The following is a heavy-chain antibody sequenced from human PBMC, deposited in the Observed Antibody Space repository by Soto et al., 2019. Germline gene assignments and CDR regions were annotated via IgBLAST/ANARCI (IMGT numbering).Heavy chain of an antibody. CDR2: IWYDGSNK. CDR1: GFTFSSYG. CDR3: AKDPEGKLRFLEWPEYYFDY. V-gene: IGHV3-33*06. J-gene: IGHJ4*02. Sequence: PGGSLRLSCAASGFTFSSYGMHWVRQAPGKGLEWVAVIWYDGSNKYYADSVKGRFTISRDNSKNTLYLQMNSLRAEDTAVYYCAKDPEGKLRFLEWPEYYFDYWGQGTLVTVSS. D-gene: IGHD3-3*01.